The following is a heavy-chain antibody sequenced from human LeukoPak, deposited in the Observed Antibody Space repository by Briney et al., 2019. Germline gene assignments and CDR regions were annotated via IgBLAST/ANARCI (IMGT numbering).Heavy chain of an antibody. J-gene: IGHJ4*02. Sequence: GGSLRLSCAASGFTFSSYWMSWVRQAPGKGLEWVANIKQDGSEKYYMDSVKGRFTISRDNAKNSLYLQMNGLRAEDTAVYYCARDAGYSYGYGFDYWGQGTLVTVSS. CDR2: IKQDGSEK. D-gene: IGHD5-18*01. CDR3: ARDAGYSYGYGFDY. CDR1: GFTFSSYW. V-gene: IGHV3-7*01.